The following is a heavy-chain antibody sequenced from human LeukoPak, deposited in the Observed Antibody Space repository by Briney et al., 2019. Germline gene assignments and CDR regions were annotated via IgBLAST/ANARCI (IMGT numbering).Heavy chain of an antibody. J-gene: IGHJ4*02. V-gene: IGHV1-3*01. CDR2: INAGNGNT. D-gene: IGHD2-15*01. Sequence: ASVKVSCKASGYTFTGYYMHWVRQAPGQGLEWMGWINAGNGNTKYSQKFQGRVTITRDTSASTAYMELSSLRSEDTAVYYCARVMGYCSGGSCYEYFRPFDYWGQGTLVTVSS. CDR3: ARVMGYCSGGSCYEYFRPFDY. CDR1: GYTFTGYY.